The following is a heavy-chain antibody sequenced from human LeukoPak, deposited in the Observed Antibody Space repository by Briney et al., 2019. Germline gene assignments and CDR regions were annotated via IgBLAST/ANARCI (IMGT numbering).Heavy chain of an antibody. CDR3: VRDTSYDFWSDPTELFDV. D-gene: IGHD3-3*01. Sequence: ASVKVSCKASGYTFTSYGISWVRQAPGQGLEWMGWISAYNGNTNYAQKLQGRVTMTTDTSTSTAYMELRSLRSDDTAVYYCVRDTSYDFWSDPTELFDVWGQGTRVTVS. J-gene: IGHJ3*01. CDR1: GYTFTSYG. CDR2: ISAYNGNT. V-gene: IGHV1-18*01.